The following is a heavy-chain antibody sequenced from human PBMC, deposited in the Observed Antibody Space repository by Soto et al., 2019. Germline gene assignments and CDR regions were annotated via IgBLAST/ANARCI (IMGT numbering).Heavy chain of an antibody. D-gene: IGHD3-16*02. CDR3: ARDRIYDYVWGSSRYQFEC. Sequence: SETLSLTCAVSGESFSGCYWSWLRQPPGKGLEWIGEINYTGTTNYNPSLKSRVTISVDTAKNQFSLKLSSVTAAATAVYFSARDRIYDYVWGSSRYQFECWGQGTLVTVS. J-gene: IGHJ4*02. CDR2: INYTGTT. V-gene: IGHV4-34*01. CDR1: GESFSGCY.